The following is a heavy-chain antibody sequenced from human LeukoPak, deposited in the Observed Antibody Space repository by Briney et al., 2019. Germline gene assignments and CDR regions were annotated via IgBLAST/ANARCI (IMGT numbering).Heavy chain of an antibody. CDR2: ISYDGSNK. CDR3: AKDLYSGYDGDFDY. V-gene: IGHV3-30*18. D-gene: IGHD5-12*01. CDR1: GFTFSSYG. J-gene: IGHJ4*02. Sequence: GRSLRLSCAASGFTFSSYGMHWVRQAPGKGLEWVAVISYDGSNKYYADSVKGRFTIYRDNSKNTLYLQMNSLRAEDTAVYYCAKDLYSGYDGDFDYWGQGTLVTVSS.